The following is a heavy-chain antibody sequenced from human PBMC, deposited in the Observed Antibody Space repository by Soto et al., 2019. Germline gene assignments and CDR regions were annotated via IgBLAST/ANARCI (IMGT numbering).Heavy chain of an antibody. CDR3: ARGKFRFLEWLFPTWDYYYMDV. CDR2: ISAYNGNT. J-gene: IGHJ6*03. Sequence: ASLKDSCNASGYTFTRCGLISLRHAPPQGHESKGWISAYNGNTNYAQKLQGRVTMTTDTSTSTAYMELRSLRSDDTAVYYCARGKFRFLEWLFPTWDYYYMDVWGKGTTVTVSS. V-gene: IGHV1-18*01. CDR1: GYTFTRCG. D-gene: IGHD3-3*01.